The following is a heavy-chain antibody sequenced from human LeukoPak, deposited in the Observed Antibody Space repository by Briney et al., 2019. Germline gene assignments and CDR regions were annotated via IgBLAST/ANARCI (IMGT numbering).Heavy chain of an antibody. CDR2: IIPIFGTA. CDR3: ARLSTLGYCSGGSCDNYYYYYGMDA. D-gene: IGHD2-15*01. J-gene: IGHJ6*04. Sequence: SVKVSCKASGGTFSSYAISWVRQAPGQGLEWMGGIIPIFGTANYAQKFQGRVTITADESTSTAYMELSSLRSEDTAVYYCARLSTLGYCSGGSCDNYYYYYGMDAWGKGTTVTVSS. V-gene: IGHV1-69*13. CDR1: GGTFSSYA.